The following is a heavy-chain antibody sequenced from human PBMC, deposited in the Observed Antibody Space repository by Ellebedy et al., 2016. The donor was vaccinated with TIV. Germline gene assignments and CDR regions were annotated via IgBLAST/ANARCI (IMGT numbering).Heavy chain of an antibody. CDR2: ISSSSSYI. V-gene: IGHV3-21*01. CDR1: GFTFSSYS. D-gene: IGHD3-22*01. J-gene: IGHJ4*02. Sequence: GESLKISCAASGFTFSSYSMNWVRQAPGKGLEWVSSISSSSSYIYYADSVKGRFTISRDNAKNSLYLQMNSLRAEDTAVYYCARSLGDYYDSSGYRTHFDYWGQGTLVTVSS. CDR3: ARSLGDYYDSSGYRTHFDY.